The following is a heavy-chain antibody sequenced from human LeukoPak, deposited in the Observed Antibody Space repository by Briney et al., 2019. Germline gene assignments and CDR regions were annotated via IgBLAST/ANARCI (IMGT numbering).Heavy chain of an antibody. D-gene: IGHD6-6*01. J-gene: IGHJ1*01. CDR2: IYYSGST. V-gene: IGHV4-39*01. CDR3: ARHRRSGSSSSGDHAEYFQH. CDR1: RGSISSSSYY. Sequence: SETLSLTCTVSRGSISSSSYYWGWIRQPPGKGLEWIGSIYYSGSTYYNPSLKSRVTISVDTSKNQFSLKLSSVTAADTAVYYCARHRRSGSSSSGDHAEYFQHWGRGTLVTVCS.